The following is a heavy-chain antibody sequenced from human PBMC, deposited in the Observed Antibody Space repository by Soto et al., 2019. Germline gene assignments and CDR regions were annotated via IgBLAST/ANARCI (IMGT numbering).Heavy chain of an antibody. CDR2: ISNSGST. Sequence: MQLQESGPGLVKPSETLSLTCSVSGGSVTSDEDYWSWIRQSPGKGLEWIGYISNSGSTGYNPSLKIRLFMSVDRSKNQFTLRLTSVTAADTAVYFCATESGSTYGYFDYWGQGTQVTVSS. D-gene: IGHD5-18*01. CDR1: GGSVTSDEDY. J-gene: IGHJ4*02. CDR3: ATESGSTYGYFDY. V-gene: IGHV4-30-4*01.